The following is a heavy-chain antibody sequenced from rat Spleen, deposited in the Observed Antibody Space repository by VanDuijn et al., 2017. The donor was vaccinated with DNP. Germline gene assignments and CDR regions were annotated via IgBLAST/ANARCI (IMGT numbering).Heavy chain of an antibody. Sequence: EVQLVESGGGPVQPGRSLKLSCVASGFIFSNYWMTWIRQAPGKGLEWVASISNTGDNTYYPESVKGRFTISRDDAKNSLYLQMNSLRSEDTATYYCTRQLGLDYWGQGVMVTVSS. D-gene: IGHD5-1*01. CDR3: TRQLGLDY. J-gene: IGHJ2*01. CDR1: GFIFSNYW. CDR2: ISNTGDNT. V-gene: IGHV5-31*01.